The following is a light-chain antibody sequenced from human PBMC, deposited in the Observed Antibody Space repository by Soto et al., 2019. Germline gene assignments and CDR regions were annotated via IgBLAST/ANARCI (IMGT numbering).Light chain of an antibody. Sequence: QSVLTQPASVSGSPGQSITISCTGTSSDVGSYNLVSWYQQHPGKAPKLMIYEGSKRPSGVSNRFSGYKSGNTASLTISGLQAEDEADYYCCSYAGSSTVVFGGGTKLTLL. CDR2: EGS. V-gene: IGLV2-23*01. J-gene: IGLJ2*01. CDR1: SSDVGSYNL. CDR3: CSYAGSSTVV.